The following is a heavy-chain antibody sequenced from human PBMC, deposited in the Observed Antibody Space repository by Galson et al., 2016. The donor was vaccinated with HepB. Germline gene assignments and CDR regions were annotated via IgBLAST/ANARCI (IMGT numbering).Heavy chain of an antibody. Sequence: SLRLSCAASGFTFSSYAMSWVRQAPGKGLEWVSTISRSGSMTYYADSVKGRFTISRDNSKNTLYVQMNGLRVEDTAVYYCAKEYDYWGQGSLVTVSS. CDR3: AKEYDY. V-gene: IGHV3-23*01. CDR1: GFTFSSYA. CDR2: ISRSGSMT. J-gene: IGHJ4*02.